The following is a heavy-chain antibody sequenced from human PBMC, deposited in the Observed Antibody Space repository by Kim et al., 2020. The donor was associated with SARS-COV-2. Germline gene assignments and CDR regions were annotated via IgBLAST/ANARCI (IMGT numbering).Heavy chain of an antibody. Sequence: SETLSLTCAVYGGSFSGYYWSWIRQPPGKGLEWIGEINHSGSTNYNPSLKSRVTISVDTSKNQFPLKLSSVTAADTAVYYCARVKWIGYGFPYYFDYWGQGTLVTVSS. CDR1: GGSFSGYY. CDR3: ARVKWIGYGFPYYFDY. V-gene: IGHV4-34*01. CDR2: INHSGST. D-gene: IGHD5-18*01. J-gene: IGHJ4*02.